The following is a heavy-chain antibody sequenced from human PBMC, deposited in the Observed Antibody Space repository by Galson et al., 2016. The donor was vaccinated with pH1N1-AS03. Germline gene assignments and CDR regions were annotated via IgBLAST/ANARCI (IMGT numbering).Heavy chain of an antibody. CDR2: IASGGDT. CDR1: GFNFRGYD. V-gene: IGHV3-13*01. D-gene: IGHD1-7*01. CDR3: TRSAWNWNYGCRFYYNYMDV. J-gene: IGHJ6*03. Sequence: SLRLSCAASGFNFRGYDMHWVRQVTGKGLEWVSAIASGGDTYYLGSVKGRFTISRENVNTSLYLQMSSLTAEYTAIYYCTRSAWNWNYGCRFYYNYMDVWGKGTTVTVSS.